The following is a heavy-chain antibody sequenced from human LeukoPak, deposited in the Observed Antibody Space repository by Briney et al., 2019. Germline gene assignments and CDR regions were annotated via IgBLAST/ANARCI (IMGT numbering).Heavy chain of an antibody. Sequence: KTSETLSLTCTVSGGSISSGSYYWSWIRQPAGKGLEWIGRIYTSGSTNYNPSLKSRVTISVDTSKNQFSLKVRSVTAADTAVYFCARVRAVAGTPFDYWGQGTLVTVSS. V-gene: IGHV4-61*02. D-gene: IGHD6-19*01. CDR1: GGSISSGSYY. CDR2: IYTSGST. J-gene: IGHJ4*02. CDR3: ARVRAVAGTPFDY.